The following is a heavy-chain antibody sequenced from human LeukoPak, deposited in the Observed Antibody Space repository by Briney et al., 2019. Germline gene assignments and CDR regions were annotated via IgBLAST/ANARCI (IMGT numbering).Heavy chain of an antibody. CDR1: GGSFSGYY. CDR3: ARHPPYYFDY. V-gene: IGHV4-34*01. J-gene: IGHJ4*02. CDR2: IYYSGST. Sequence: SETLSLTCAVYGGSFSGYYWSWIRQPPGKGLEWIGSIYYSGSTYYNPSLKSRVTISVDTSKNQFSLKLSSVTAADTAVYYCARHPPYYFDYWGQGTLVTVSS.